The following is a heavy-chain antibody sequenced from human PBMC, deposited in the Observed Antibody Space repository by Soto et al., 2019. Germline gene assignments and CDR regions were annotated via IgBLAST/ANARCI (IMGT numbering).Heavy chain of an antibody. V-gene: IGHV1-69*13. Sequence: ASVKVSCKASGGTFSSYAISWVRQAPGQGLEWMGGIIPIFGTANYAQKLQGRVTITADESTSTAYMELSSLRSEDTAVYYCARDLRLRGYSYGPDAFDIWGQGKMVTVSS. CDR1: GGTFSSYA. CDR3: ARDLRLRGYSYGPDAFDI. CDR2: IIPIFGTA. D-gene: IGHD5-18*01. J-gene: IGHJ3*02.